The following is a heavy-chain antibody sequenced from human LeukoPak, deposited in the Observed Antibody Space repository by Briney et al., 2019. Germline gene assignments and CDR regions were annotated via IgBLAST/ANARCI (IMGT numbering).Heavy chain of an antibody. V-gene: IGHV3-23*01. Sequence: GGSLRLSCAASGFMFRDYAMTWVRQAPGKGLGWVSAISGSGGSTFYVGSVKGRFTISRDTSKNTLYLQMTSLRAEDTATYYCAKGAAVAGEHFYGMDVWGQGTTVTVSS. CDR3: AKGAAVAGEHFYGMDV. J-gene: IGHJ6*02. CDR1: GFMFRDYA. CDR2: ISGSGGST. D-gene: IGHD6-19*01.